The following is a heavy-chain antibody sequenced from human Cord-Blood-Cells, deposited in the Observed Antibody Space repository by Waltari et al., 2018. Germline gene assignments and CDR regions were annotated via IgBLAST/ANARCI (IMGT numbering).Heavy chain of an antibody. CDR1: GGSFSGYY. D-gene: IGHD5-12*01. V-gene: IGHV4-34*01. Sequence: QVQLQQWGAGLLKPSETLSLTCAVYGGSFSGYYWSWIRQPPGKGLEWIGEINHSGSTNYNPSLKSRVTISVDTSKNQFSLKLSSVTAAETAVYYCARISVDIVATNDYWGQGTLVTVSS. J-gene: IGHJ4*02. CDR2: INHSGST. CDR3: ARISVDIVATNDY.